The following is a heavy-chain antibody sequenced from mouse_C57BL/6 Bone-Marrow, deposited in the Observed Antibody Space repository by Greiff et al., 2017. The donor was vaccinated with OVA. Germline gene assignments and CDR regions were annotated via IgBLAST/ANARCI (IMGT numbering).Heavy chain of an antibody. Sequence: QVQLKQSGAELARPGASVKMSCKASGYTFTSYTMHWVKQRPGQGLEWIGYINPSSGYTKYNQKFKDKATLTADKSSSTAYMQLSSLTSEDSAGYYCAREDGNWFAYWGQGTLVTVSA. CDR3: AREDGNWFAY. D-gene: IGHD2-1*01. CDR1: GYTFTSYT. CDR2: INPSSGYT. V-gene: IGHV1-4*01. J-gene: IGHJ3*01.